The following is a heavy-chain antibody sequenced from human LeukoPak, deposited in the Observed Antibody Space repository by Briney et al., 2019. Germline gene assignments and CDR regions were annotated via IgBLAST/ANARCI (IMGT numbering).Heavy chain of an antibody. Sequence: ASVKVSCKASGYTFTSYGISWVRQAPGQGLEWMGWISAYNGNTNYAQKLQGRVTMTTDTSTSTAYMELRSLRSDDTAVYYCARGVAAAEPQFLYYYYGMDVWGQGTTVTVSS. V-gene: IGHV1-18*01. J-gene: IGHJ6*02. CDR2: ISAYNGNT. CDR1: GYTFTSYG. D-gene: IGHD6-13*01. CDR3: ARGVAAAEPQFLYYYYGMDV.